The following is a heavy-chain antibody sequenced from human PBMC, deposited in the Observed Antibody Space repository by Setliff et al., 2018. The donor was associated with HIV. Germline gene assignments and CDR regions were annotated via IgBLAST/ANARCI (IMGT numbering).Heavy chain of an antibody. CDR1: GYSITSGYY. Sequence: PSETLSLTCSVSGYSITSGYYWGWIRQPPGKGLEWIGSIHHSGSTYYNPSLRSRVIISVDTSKNEFSLKLSSVTAADTAVYYCARAPGAYYYDSSGYPIGIRFDYWGQGTLVTVSS. J-gene: IGHJ4*02. D-gene: IGHD3-22*01. CDR2: IHHSGST. V-gene: IGHV4-38-2*02. CDR3: ARAPGAYYYDSSGYPIGIRFDY.